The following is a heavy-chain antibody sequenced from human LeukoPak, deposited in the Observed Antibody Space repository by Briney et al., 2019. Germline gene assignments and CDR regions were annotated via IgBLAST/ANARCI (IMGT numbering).Heavy chain of an antibody. Sequence: SETLSLTCTVSGGSISSSSYYWGWIRQPPGKGLGWIGSIYYSGSTYYNPSLKSRVTISVDTSKNQFSLKLSSVTAADTAVYYCARFTVTKGFDYWGQGTLVTVSS. CDR1: GGSISSSSYY. CDR3: ARFTVTKGFDY. D-gene: IGHD4-17*01. V-gene: IGHV4-39*01. CDR2: IYYSGST. J-gene: IGHJ4*02.